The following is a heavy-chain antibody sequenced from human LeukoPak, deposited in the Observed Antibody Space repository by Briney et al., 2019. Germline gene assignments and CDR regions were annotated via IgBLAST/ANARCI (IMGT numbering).Heavy chain of an antibody. J-gene: IGHJ4*02. CDR1: GFNFSGSA. CDR2: IRSKANSYAT. CDR3: TRAEYGPYL. V-gene: IGHV3-73*01. D-gene: IGHD2/OR15-2a*01. Sequence: GGSLKVSCAASGFNFSGSAMHWVRQASGKGLEWVGRIRSKANSYATIYAASVKGRFIISRDDSKDTAYLQMNSLKTEDTAVYYCTRAEYGPYLWGQGTVVTVFS.